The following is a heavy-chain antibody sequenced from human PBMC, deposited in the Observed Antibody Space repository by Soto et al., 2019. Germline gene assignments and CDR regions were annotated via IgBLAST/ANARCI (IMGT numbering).Heavy chain of an antibody. D-gene: IGHD2-2*01. J-gene: IGHJ6*02. Sequence: SRESISSGWYYWRWKNQPPGKGLEWIGHIYYSGDTYYNPSLKSRVTISIDTAKNHLSLILSSVTAADTATYYCTRIYCTTTSCFINGMDVWGQGTTVTVSS. V-gene: IGHV4-30-4*01. CDR1: RESISSGWYY. CDR2: IYYSGDT. CDR3: TRIYCTTTSCFINGMDV.